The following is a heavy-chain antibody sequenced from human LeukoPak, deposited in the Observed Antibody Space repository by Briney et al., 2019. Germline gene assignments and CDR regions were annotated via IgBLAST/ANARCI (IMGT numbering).Heavy chain of an antibody. CDR3: AKVRGGGYYFDY. CDR1: GFTFSSLG. J-gene: IGHJ4*02. D-gene: IGHD3-10*01. CDR2: IRYDGGNI. V-gene: IGHV3-30*02. Sequence: GGSLRLFCAASGFTFSSLGMHWVRQAPGKGLEWVAFIRYDGGNIHYADSVKGRFTISRDNSKNTLYLQMNSLRAEDTAVYYCAKVRGGGYYFDYWGQGTLVTVSS.